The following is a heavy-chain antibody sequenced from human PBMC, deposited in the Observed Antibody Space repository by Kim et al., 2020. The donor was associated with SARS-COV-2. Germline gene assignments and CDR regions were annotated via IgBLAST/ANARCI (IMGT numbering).Heavy chain of an antibody. D-gene: IGHD3-9*01. J-gene: IGHJ6*02. CDR3: ARDSKRRYDNYDNDYGLGV. CDR2: IGEDGRDK. V-gene: IGHV3-7*01. Sequence: GGSLRLSCAASGFTFSTYWMSWVRQAPGKGLEWVSNIGEDGRDKYYVDSVKGRFAISRDNAKNSLYLQMNSLGAEDTAIYYCARDSKRRYDNYDNDYGLGVWGQGTTVTVSS. CDR1: GFTFSTYW.